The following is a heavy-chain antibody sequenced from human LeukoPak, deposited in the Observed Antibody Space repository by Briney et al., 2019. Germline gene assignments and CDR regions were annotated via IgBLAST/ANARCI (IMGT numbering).Heavy chain of an antibody. J-gene: IGHJ6*03. Sequence: GGSLRLSCAASGFIFSSYSVSWVRQAPGKGLEWVSSITSSGSYIYYADSVKGRFTISRDNAKQSLFLQMNSLKAEDTAVYYCARDGENYDFWSGWHMDVWGKGTTVTVSS. CDR1: GFIFSSYS. CDR3: ARDGENYDFWSGWHMDV. CDR2: ITSSGSYI. D-gene: IGHD3-3*01. V-gene: IGHV3-21*01.